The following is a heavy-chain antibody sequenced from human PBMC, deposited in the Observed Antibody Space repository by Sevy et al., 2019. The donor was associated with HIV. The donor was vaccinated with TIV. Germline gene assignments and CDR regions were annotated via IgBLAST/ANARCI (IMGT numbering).Heavy chain of an antibody. V-gene: IGHV3-7*03. CDR2: IKQDGSEA. D-gene: IGHD1-26*01. CDR1: GFIFRNFW. J-gene: IGHJ5*02. Sequence: GGSLRLSCVASGFIFRNFWMSWVRQAPGKGLECVADIKQDGSEAYYVDSVKGRFTISRDNAKNSLYLQMNSLSDEDRDMYFCVKDKEVGASILDAWGQGTPVTVSS. CDR3: VKDKEVGASILDA.